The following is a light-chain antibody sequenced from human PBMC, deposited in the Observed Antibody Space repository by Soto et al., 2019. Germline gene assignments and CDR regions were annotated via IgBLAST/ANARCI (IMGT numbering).Light chain of an antibody. Sequence: EIVMTQSPATLSVSPGERATLSCRASQSVSSNLAWYQQKPGQAPRLLIYGASTRATGIPARFSGSGSGTEFTLTISSLQSEDFAVYYCQQLFIYPPTFGPGTKVDIK. J-gene: IGKJ3*01. V-gene: IGKV3-15*01. CDR2: GAS. CDR1: QSVSSN. CDR3: QQLFIYPPT.